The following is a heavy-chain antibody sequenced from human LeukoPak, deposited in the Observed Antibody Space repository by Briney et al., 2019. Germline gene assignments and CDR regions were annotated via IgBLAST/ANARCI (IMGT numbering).Heavy chain of an antibody. CDR2: IYLGGSS. CDR1: GGSITSGDYY. CDR3: ARGHSSGWIYFDY. D-gene: IGHD6-19*01. V-gene: IGHV4-61*10. J-gene: IGHJ4*02. Sequence: SETLSLTCTVSGGSITSGDYYWSWLRQPAGKGLEWIGRIYLGGSSSYNPSLKSRVTISVDTSKNQFSLKLSSVTAADTAVYYCARGHSSGWIYFDYWGQGTLVTVSS.